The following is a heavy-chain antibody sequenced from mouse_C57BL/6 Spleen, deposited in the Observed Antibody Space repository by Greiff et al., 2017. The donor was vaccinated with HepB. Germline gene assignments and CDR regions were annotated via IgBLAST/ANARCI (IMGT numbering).Heavy chain of an antibody. J-gene: IGHJ1*03. Sequence: QVQLQQSGAELVRPGSSVKLSCKASGYTFTSYWMHWVKQRPIQGLEWIGNIDPSDSETHYNQKFKDKATLTVDKSSSTAYMQLSSLTSEDSAVYYCAREGKLGHWYFDVWGTGTTVTVSS. CDR2: IDPSDSET. CDR1: GYTFTSYW. CDR3: AREGKLGHWYFDV. D-gene: IGHD4-1*01. V-gene: IGHV1-52*01.